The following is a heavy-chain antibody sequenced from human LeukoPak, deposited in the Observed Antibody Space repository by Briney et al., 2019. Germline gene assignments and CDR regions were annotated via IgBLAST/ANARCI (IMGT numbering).Heavy chain of an antibody. CDR1: GFTVGSDY. D-gene: IGHD1-26*01. CDR3: ASGGATSYYYYGMDV. CDR2: IYSGGST. J-gene: IGHJ6*02. V-gene: IGHV3-66*01. Sequence: GGSLRLSCAASGFTVGSDYMSWVRQAPGKGLEWVSVIYSGGSTYYADSVKGRFTISRDNSKNTLYLQMNSLRAEDTAVYYCASGGATSYYYYGMDVWGQGTTVTVFS.